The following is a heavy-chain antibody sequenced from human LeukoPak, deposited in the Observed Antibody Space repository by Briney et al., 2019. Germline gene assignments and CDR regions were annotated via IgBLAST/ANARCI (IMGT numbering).Heavy chain of an antibody. D-gene: IGHD2-8*01. CDR1: GYTFISYY. Sequence: ASVKVSCKASGYTFISYYMHWVRQAPGQGLEWMGIINPSGGSTSYAQKFQDRVTMTRDTSTSTVYMELSSLKSEDTAVYYCAREDVVLVDAVRYQYYGMDVWGQGTTVTVSS. CDR3: AREDVVLVDAVRYQYYGMDV. V-gene: IGHV1-46*01. CDR2: INPSGGST. J-gene: IGHJ6*02.